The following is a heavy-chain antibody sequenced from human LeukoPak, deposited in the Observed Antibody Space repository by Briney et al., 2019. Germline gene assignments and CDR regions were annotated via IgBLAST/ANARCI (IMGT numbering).Heavy chain of an antibody. CDR3: ATLAEYYDSSGYYYN. J-gene: IGHJ4*02. Sequence: SETLSLTCAVYGGSFSGYYWSWIRQPPGKGLEWIGEINHSGSTYYNPSLKSRVTISVDSSKNQFSLKLTSVTAADTAVYYCATLAEYYDSSGYYYNWGQGTLVTVSS. CDR1: GGSFSGYY. V-gene: IGHV4-34*01. D-gene: IGHD3-22*01. CDR2: INHSGST.